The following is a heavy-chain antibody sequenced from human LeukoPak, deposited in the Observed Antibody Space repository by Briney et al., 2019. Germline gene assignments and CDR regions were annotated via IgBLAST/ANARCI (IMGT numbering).Heavy chain of an antibody. D-gene: IGHD2-21*01. V-gene: IGHV3-33*05. J-gene: IGHJ4*02. Sequence: PGRSLRLSCTASGFIFSHYGMHWVRQAPGKGLEWVAVIQNDASTRNYVDSVKGRFTISRDNSENTVLLQMDSLRVEDTAVYYCARELSQIVWGGLDYGGQGTLVSVSS. CDR1: GFIFSHYG. CDR3: ARELSQIVWGGLDY. CDR2: IQNDASTR.